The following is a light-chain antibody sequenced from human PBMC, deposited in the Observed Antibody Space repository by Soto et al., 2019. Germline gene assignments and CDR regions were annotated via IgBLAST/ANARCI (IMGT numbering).Light chain of an antibody. CDR2: YDS. CDR3: QVWDSSSDHPVV. J-gene: IGLJ2*01. Sequence: SYELTQPPSVSVARGKTARITCGGNHIGSKSVHWYQQKPGQAPVLVIYYDSDRPSGIPERFSGSNSGNTATLTISRVEAGDEADYYCQVWDSSSDHPVVFGGGTQLTVL. V-gene: IGLV3-21*04. CDR1: HIGSKS.